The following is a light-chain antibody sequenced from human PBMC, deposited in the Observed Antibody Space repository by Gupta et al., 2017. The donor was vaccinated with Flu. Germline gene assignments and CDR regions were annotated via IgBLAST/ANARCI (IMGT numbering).Light chain of an antibody. CDR3: QSADSTAWV. Sequence: SPGQTARITCSGDAVPKQYTYWYQQKRGQAPVLLIYKDTERPSGIPERFSASRSGTTVTLTINGVQAEDECDYYCQSADSTAWVFGGGTKLTVL. CDR2: KDT. CDR1: AVPKQY. V-gene: IGLV3-25*03. J-gene: IGLJ3*02.